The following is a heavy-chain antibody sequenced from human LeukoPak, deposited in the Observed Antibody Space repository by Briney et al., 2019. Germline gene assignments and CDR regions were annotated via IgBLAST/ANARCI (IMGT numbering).Heavy chain of an antibody. Sequence: GESLKISCKGSGYSFTSYWIGWVRQMPGKGLEWMGIIYPGDSDTRYSPSFQGQVTISADKSISTAYLQWSSLKASDTAMYYCARHEPDDYGDPSFDYWGQGTLVTVSS. CDR1: GYSFTSYW. D-gene: IGHD4-17*01. V-gene: IGHV5-51*01. J-gene: IGHJ4*02. CDR3: ARHEPDDYGDPSFDY. CDR2: IYPGDSDT.